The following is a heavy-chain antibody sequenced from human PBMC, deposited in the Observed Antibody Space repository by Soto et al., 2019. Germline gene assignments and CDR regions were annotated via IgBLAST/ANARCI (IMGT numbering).Heavy chain of an antibody. Sequence: SPETMSLTCTVSGGTISSGDYYWSWIRQPPGKGLEWIGYIYYSGSTYYNPSLKSRVTISVDTSKNQFSLKLSSVTAADTAVYYCARTAGYSSSWYRGVFDYWGQGTLVTVSS. J-gene: IGHJ4*02. D-gene: IGHD6-13*01. V-gene: IGHV4-30-4*01. CDR3: ARTAGYSSSWYRGVFDY. CDR1: GGTISSGDYY. CDR2: IYYSGST.